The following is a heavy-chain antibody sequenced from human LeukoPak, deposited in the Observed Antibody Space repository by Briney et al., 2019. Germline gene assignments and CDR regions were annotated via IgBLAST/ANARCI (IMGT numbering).Heavy chain of an antibody. D-gene: IGHD6-19*01. CDR3: AKVGSGWPFHYYYIDV. CDR2: ISSSSSYI. CDR1: GFTFSSYS. V-gene: IGHV3-21*04. Sequence: PGGSLRLSCAASGFTFSSYSMNWVRQAPGKGLEWVSSISSSSSYIYYADSVKGRFTMSRDNSKNTVYLQMNSLRAEDTAVYFCAKVGSGWPFHYYYIDVWGKGTTVTVSS. J-gene: IGHJ6*03.